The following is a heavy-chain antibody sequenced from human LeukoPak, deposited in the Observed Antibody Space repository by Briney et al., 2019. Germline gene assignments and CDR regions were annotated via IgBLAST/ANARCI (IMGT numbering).Heavy chain of an antibody. V-gene: IGHV4-59*01. J-gene: IGHJ5*02. D-gene: IGHD2-2*01. CDR2: IYYSGST. CDR1: GGSISSYY. CDR3: AREGGLRYAHPQNNWFDP. Sequence: SETLSLTCTVSGGSISSYYWSWIRQPPGKGLEWIGYIYYSGSTNYNPSLKSRVTISVDTSKNQFSLKLSSVTAADTAVYYCAREGGLRYAHPQNNWFDPWGQGTLVTVSS.